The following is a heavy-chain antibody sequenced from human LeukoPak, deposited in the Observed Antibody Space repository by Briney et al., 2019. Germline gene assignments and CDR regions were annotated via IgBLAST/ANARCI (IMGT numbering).Heavy chain of an antibody. D-gene: IGHD2-15*01. J-gene: IGHJ5*02. CDR3: ARDVRPCGSCSNWFDP. V-gene: IGHV1-69*13. CDR1: GYTFTSYA. Sequence: ASVKVSCKASGYTFTSYAISWVRQAPGQGLEWMGGIIPIFGTANYAQKFQGRVTITADESTSAAYMELSSLRSEDTAVYYCARDVRPCGSCSNWFDPWGQGTLVTVSS. CDR2: IIPIFGTA.